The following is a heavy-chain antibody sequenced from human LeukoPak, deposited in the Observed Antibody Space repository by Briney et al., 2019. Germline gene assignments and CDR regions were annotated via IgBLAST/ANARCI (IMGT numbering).Heavy chain of an antibody. CDR2: MNPHSADA. V-gene: IGHV1-8*01. CDR3: ARIPHRVPHNWFDP. CDR1: GYTFTSYD. J-gene: IGHJ5*02. D-gene: IGHD2-2*01. Sequence: ASVKVSCKASGYTFTSYDINWVRQAAGQGLEWMGWMNPHSADAGYAQKFQGRVTMTRDTSISTAYMELSSLRSDDTAVYYCARIPHRVPHNWFDPWGQGTLVTVSS.